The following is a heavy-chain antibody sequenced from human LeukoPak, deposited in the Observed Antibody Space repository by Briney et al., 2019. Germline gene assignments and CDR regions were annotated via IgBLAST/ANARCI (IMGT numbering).Heavy chain of an antibody. Sequence: PGGSLRLSCAASGFTFSSYAMHWVRQAPGKGLEWVSLISGDGSSTYYADSVKGRFTISRDNSKNSLYLQMNSLRTEDTALYYCAKDISATSGWYGYWGQGTLVTVSS. D-gene: IGHD6-19*01. CDR3: AKDISATSGWYGY. V-gene: IGHV3-43*02. CDR1: GFTFSSYA. CDR2: ISGDGSST. J-gene: IGHJ4*02.